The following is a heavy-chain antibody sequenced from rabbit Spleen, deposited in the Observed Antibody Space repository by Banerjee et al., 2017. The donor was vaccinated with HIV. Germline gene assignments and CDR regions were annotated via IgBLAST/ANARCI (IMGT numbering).Heavy chain of an antibody. CDR1: EFSLTSNDY. J-gene: IGHJ6*01. CDR3: ARDTGSSFSSYGMDL. CDR2: IDAGSSGFT. Sequence: QSLEESGGDLVKPGASLTLTCTASEFSLTSNDYMCWVRQAPGKGLEWIACIDAGSSGFTYHAGWAKGRFTISKTSSTTVTLQMTSLTAADTATYFCARDTGSSFSSYGMDLWGQGTLVTVS. D-gene: IGHD8-1*01. V-gene: IGHV1S40*01.